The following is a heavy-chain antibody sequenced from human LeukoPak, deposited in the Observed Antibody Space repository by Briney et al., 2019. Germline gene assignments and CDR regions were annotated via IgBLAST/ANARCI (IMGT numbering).Heavy chain of an antibody. CDR2: INHSGST. D-gene: IGHD6-13*01. J-gene: IGHJ5*02. V-gene: IGHV4-34*01. CDR3: ARIAPLFDP. Sequence: SETLSLTCAAYGGSFSGYYWSWIRQPPGKGLEWIGEINHSGSTNYNPSLKSRVTISVDTSKNQFSLKLSSVTAADTAVYYCARIAPLFDPWGQGTLVTVSS. CDR1: GGSFSGYY.